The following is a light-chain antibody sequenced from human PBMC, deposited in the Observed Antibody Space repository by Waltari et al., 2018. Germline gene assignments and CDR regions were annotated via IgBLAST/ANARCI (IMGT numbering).Light chain of an antibody. CDR2: QDT. CDR3: QAWDSNSYV. CDR1: KLGDKY. V-gene: IGLV3-1*01. J-gene: IGLJ1*01. Sequence: SYELTQPPSVSVSPGQTASITCSGDKLGDKYACWYQQKPGQSPVVVIYQDTNRPSGIPERFAGSKSGNTATLTISETQAMDEADYYCQAWDSNSYVFGTGTKVTVL.